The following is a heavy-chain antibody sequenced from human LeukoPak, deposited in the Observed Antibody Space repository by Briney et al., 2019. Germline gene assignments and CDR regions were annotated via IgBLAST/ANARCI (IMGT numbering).Heavy chain of an antibody. J-gene: IGHJ3*02. Sequence: ASVKVSCKASGYTFTSYYMHWVRQAPGQGLEWMGWINAYNGNTNYAQKLQGRVTMTTDTSTSTAYMELRSLRSDDTAVYYCAREGRATIYAFDIWGQGTMVTVSS. CDR2: INAYNGNT. CDR1: GYTFTSYY. CDR3: AREGRATIYAFDI. V-gene: IGHV1-18*04. D-gene: IGHD5-12*01.